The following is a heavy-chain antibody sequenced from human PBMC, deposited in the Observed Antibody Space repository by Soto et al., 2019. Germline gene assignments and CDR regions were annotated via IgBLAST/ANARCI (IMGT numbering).Heavy chain of an antibody. CDR2: IIPIVGKA. Sequence: QVQLVQSGAEVKKPGSSVKVSCKASGGTFSSDAISWVRQAPGQGLDWMGGIIPIVGKAKYAQKFQGRVTITADESTSTAYMDLSSLTSEDTAVYFCARDWGGNTHFFDYWGQGTLVTVSS. CDR3: ARDWGGNTHFFDY. J-gene: IGHJ4*02. CDR1: GGTFSSDA. D-gene: IGHD7-27*01. V-gene: IGHV1-69*12.